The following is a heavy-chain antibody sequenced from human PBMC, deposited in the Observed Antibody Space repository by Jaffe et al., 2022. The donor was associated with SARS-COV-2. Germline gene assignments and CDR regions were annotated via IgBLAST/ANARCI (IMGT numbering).Heavy chain of an antibody. V-gene: IGHV1-18*01. J-gene: IGHJ2*01. CDR1: GYTFTSYG. CDR2: ISAYNGNT. D-gene: IGHD3-9*01. CDR3: ARANYDILTGYSNWYFDL. Sequence: QVQLVQSGAEVKKPGASVKVSCKASGYTFTSYGISWVRQAPGQGLEWMGWISAYNGNTNYAQKLQGRVTMTTDTSTSTAYMELRSLRSDDTAVYYCARANYDILTGYSNWYFDLWGRGTLVTVSS.